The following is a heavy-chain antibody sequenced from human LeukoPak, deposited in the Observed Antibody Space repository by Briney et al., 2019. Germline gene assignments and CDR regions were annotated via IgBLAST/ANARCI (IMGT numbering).Heavy chain of an antibody. J-gene: IGHJ4*02. CDR2: ISGNSRYI. Sequence: GGSLRLSCAASEFTLSSYSMTWVRQAPGKGLEWVSSISGNSRYIYYADSMRGRFTISRDNAKNSLYLQMNSLRAEDTAVYYCARVTMIVVVITYYFDYWGQGTLVTVSS. CDR3: ARVTMIVVVITYYFDY. CDR1: EFTLSSYS. V-gene: IGHV3-21*04. D-gene: IGHD3-22*01.